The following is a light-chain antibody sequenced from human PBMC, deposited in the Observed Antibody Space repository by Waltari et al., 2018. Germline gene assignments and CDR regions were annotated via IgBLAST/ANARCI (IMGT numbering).Light chain of an antibody. CDR3: SSYTSSSTLV. CDR2: DVS. CDR1: SSDVGGSNY. Sequence: QSALTQPASVSGSPGRAITISCTGTSSDVGGSNYVPWYQQHPGKAPKLMIYDVSKRPSGVSNRFSGSKSGNTASLTISGLQAEDEADYYCSSYTSSSTLVFGGGTKLTVL. J-gene: IGLJ2*01. V-gene: IGLV2-14*01.